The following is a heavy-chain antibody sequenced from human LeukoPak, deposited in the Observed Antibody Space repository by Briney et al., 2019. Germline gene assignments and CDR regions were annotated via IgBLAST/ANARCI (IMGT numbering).Heavy chain of an antibody. J-gene: IGHJ4*02. CDR1: GFTFSSYA. Sequence: GGSLRLSCAASGFTFSSYAMHWVRRAPGKGLEYVSAISSNGGSTYYANSVKGRFTISRDNSKNTLYLQMGSLRAEDMAVYYCARCSSTSCWFDYWGQGTLVTVSS. V-gene: IGHV3-64*01. CDR2: ISSNGGST. CDR3: ARCSSTSCWFDY. D-gene: IGHD2-2*01.